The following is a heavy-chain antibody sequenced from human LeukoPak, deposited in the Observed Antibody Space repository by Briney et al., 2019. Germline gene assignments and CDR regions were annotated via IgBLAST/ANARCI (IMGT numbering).Heavy chain of an antibody. D-gene: IGHD4-17*01. CDR1: GFTFSSYE. Sequence: GGSLRLSCAASGFTFSSYEMNWVRQAPGKGLEWVSYISSSGSTIYYADSVRGRFTISRDNAKNSLYLQMNSLRDEDTAVYYCARSYGDYDYYYAMDVWGQGTTVTVSS. V-gene: IGHV3-48*03. CDR2: ISSSGSTI. J-gene: IGHJ6*02. CDR3: ARSYGDYDYYYAMDV.